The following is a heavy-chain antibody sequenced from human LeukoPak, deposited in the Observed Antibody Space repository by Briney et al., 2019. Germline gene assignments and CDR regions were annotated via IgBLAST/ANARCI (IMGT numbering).Heavy chain of an antibody. CDR3: SIAPYMFSSDWSRDY. CDR2: INYFGST. Sequence: SETLSLTCAVSGGPFSAHYWRWIRQPPGEGLQWIGEINYFGSTNYNPSLKGRVSISLDTSKNQFSLKLTSVTAADSALYYCSIAPYMFSSDWSRDYWDQGALVTVSS. V-gene: IGHV4-34*01. D-gene: IGHD6-13*01. J-gene: IGHJ4*02. CDR1: GGPFSAHY.